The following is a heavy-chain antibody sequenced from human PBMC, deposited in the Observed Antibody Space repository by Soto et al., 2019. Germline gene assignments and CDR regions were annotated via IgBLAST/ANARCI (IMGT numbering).Heavy chain of an antibody. Sequence: PSETLSLTCAVYGGFLSESYWTWIRQPPGKGLEWIGEINHVGGTNYNPSLKSRVTMSVDTSQNQFSLRLISVTAADTAMYFCVRIRYQLPSSLLWLDPCGQRPPVTVCS. CDR3: VRIRYQLPSSLLWLDP. J-gene: IGHJ5*02. V-gene: IGHV4-34*01. CDR1: GGFLSESY. D-gene: IGHD3-16*02. CDR2: INHVGGT.